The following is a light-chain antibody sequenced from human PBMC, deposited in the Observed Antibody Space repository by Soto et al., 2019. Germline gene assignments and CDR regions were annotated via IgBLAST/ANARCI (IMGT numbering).Light chain of an antibody. Sequence: IVLTRSPMTLSLSPGGRASLPYRTSQSVSNNYLAWYQQKPGQAPRLLIYGASRRAAGIPDRFSGSGSGTDFTLSISRLEPEDFAVYYCQQYSSLWTFGQGTKVDIK. CDR3: QQYSSLWT. J-gene: IGKJ1*01. CDR2: GAS. CDR1: QSVSNNY. V-gene: IGKV3-20*01.